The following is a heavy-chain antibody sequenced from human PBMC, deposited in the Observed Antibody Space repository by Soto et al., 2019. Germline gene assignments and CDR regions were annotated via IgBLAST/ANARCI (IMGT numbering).Heavy chain of an antibody. J-gene: IGHJ6*02. CDR2: ISYDGSNK. CDR3: ARDNQWLYYYYYYGMDV. V-gene: IGHV3-30-3*01. D-gene: IGHD6-19*01. Sequence: GGSLRLSCAASGFTFSSYAMHWVRQAPGKGLEWVAVISYDGSNKYYADSVKGRFTISRDNSKNTLYLQMNSLRAEDTAVYYCARDNQWLYYYYYYGMDVWGQGTTVTVSS. CDR1: GFTFSSYA.